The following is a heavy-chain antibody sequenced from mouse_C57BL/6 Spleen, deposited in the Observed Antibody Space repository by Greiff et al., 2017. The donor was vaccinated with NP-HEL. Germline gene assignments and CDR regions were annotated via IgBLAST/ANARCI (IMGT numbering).Heavy chain of an antibody. Sequence: VQLQQSGPELVKPGASVKISCKASGYTFTDYYMNWVKQSHGKSLEWIGDINPNNGGTSYNQKFKGKATLTVDKSSSTAYMELRSLTSEDSAVYSCARDYGSRTFDYWGKGTTLTVST. D-gene: IGHD1-1*01. CDR3: ARDYGSRTFDY. CDR2: INPNNGGT. CDR1: GYTFTDYY. V-gene: IGHV1-26*01. J-gene: IGHJ2*01.